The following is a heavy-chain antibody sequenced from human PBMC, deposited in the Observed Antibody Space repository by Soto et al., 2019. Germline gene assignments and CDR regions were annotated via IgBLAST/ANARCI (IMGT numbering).Heavy chain of an antibody. CDR1: GLTFSSYA. D-gene: IGHD3-22*01. V-gene: IGHV3-23*01. Sequence: PGGSLRLSCAASGLTFSSYAMSWVRQAPGKGLEWVSAISGSGGSTYYADSVKGRFTISRDNSKNTLYLQMNSLRAEDTAVYYCAKELYYYDSSGYYYVAFDIWGQGTMVTVSS. J-gene: IGHJ3*02. CDR2: ISGSGGST. CDR3: AKELYYYDSSGYYYVAFDI.